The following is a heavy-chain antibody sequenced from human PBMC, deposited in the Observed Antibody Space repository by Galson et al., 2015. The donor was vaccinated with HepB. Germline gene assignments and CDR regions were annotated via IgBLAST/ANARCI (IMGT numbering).Heavy chain of an antibody. V-gene: IGHV3-30*18. CDR1: GFTFSSYG. D-gene: IGHD6-13*01. CDR2: ISYDGSNK. J-gene: IGHJ4*02. CDR3: AKSVRYTSSSTCDY. Sequence: SLRLSCAASGFTFSSYGMHWVRQAPGKGLEWVAVISYDGSNKYYSDSVQGRFTISRDNSKNTLYLQMNSLRAEDTAVYYCAKSVRYTSSSTCDYWGQGTLVTVSS.